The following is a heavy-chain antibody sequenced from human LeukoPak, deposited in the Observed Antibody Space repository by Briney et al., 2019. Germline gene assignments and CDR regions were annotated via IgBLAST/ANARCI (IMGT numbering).Heavy chain of an antibody. D-gene: IGHD3-16*01. CDR3: ARGQKLIMITFGGLSP. Sequence: GASVKVSCKASGGTFSSYAISWVRQAPGQGLEWMGGIIPIFGTANYAQKLQGRVTMTTDTSTSTAYMELRSLRSDDTAVYYCARGQKLIMITFGGLSPWGQGTLVTVSS. CDR1: GGTFSSYA. CDR2: IIPIFGTA. V-gene: IGHV1-69*05. J-gene: IGHJ5*02.